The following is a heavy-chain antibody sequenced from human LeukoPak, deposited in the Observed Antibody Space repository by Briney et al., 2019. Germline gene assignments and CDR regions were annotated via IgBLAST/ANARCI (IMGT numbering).Heavy chain of an antibody. CDR1: GGSIRSSYYY. J-gene: IGHJ4*02. V-gene: IGHV4-39*07. CDR2: IYDSGST. Sequence: SETLSLTCTVSGGSIRSSYYYWGWIRQPPGKGLEWIGSIYDSGSTYYNPSLKSRVTISVDRSKNQFSLKLSSVTAADTAVYYCARRGYYYDSSGYYPEYYFDYWGQGTLVTVSS. D-gene: IGHD3-22*01. CDR3: ARRGYYYDSSGYYPEYYFDY.